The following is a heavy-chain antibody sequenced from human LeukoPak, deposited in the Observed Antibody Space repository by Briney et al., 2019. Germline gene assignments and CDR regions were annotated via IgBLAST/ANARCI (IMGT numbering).Heavy chain of an antibody. CDR1: GGTFSSYA. Sequence: ASVKVSCKASGGTFSSYAISWVRQAPGQGLEWMGRIIPMLGTPNHAQKFQGRVTITADKSTSTAYMELSRLRSDDTAVYYCARDPPDYGDPLDYWGQGTLVTVSS. J-gene: IGHJ4*02. D-gene: IGHD4-17*01. V-gene: IGHV1-69*04. CDR3: ARDPPDYGDPLDY. CDR2: IIPMLGTP.